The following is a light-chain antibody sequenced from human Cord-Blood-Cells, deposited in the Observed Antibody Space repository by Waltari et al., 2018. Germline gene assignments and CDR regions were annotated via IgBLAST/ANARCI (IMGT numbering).Light chain of an antibody. V-gene: IGLV2-8*01. CDR3: SSYAGSNNLV. CDR2: EVS. Sequence: QSALTQPPSASGSPGQSVTISCTATSSDVGGYNYVSWYQQHPGKAPKLMIYEVSKRPSGVPDRFSGSNSGNTASLTVSGLQAEDEADYYCSSYAGSNNLVFGGGTKLTVL. J-gene: IGLJ2*01. CDR1: SSDVGGYNY.